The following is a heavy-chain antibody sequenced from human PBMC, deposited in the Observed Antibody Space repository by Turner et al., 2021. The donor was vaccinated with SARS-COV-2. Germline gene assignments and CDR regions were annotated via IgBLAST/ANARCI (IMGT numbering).Heavy chain of an antibody. CDR2: IYNSGRT. V-gene: IGHV4-59*08. CDR3: ARQQTTVTALDY. D-gene: IGHD4-17*01. CDR1: GDSITGYF. J-gene: IGHJ4*02. Sequence: QVRLQESGPGLVKPSETLSLTCTVSGDSITGYFWNWIRQPPGKGLEWIGYIYNSGRTNYNPSLKSRVTISVDTSKNQFSLKLSSVTAADTAVYYCARQQTTVTALDYWGQGTLVTVSS.